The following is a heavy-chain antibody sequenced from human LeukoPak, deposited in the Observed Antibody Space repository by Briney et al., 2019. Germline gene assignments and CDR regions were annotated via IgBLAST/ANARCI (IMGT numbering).Heavy chain of an antibody. Sequence: SETLSLTCTVSGGSISSYYWSWIRQPPGKGLEWIGYIYYSGSTNCNPSLESRVTISVDKSKNQFSLKLSSVTAADTAVYYCARDGGLGHCSSTSCPGDGMDVWGQGTTVTVSS. CDR2: IYYSGST. V-gene: IGHV4-59*12. CDR1: GGSISSYY. CDR3: ARDGGLGHCSSTSCPGDGMDV. D-gene: IGHD2-2*03. J-gene: IGHJ6*02.